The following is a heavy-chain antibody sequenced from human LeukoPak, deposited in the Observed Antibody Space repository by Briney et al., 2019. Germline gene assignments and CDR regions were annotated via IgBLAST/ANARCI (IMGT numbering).Heavy chain of an antibody. J-gene: IGHJ4*02. CDR3: AKDPRVGELSRGYYFDY. Sequence: GGSLRLSCAASGFTLSIYAMMCVPEPPGEAGEGGSAISCRGGSLYYAAPVKSRLTISRDNSKNTLYLQMNSLRAEDTAVYYCAKDPRVGELSRGYYFDYWGQGTLVTVSS. CDR1: GFTLSIYA. CDR2: ISCRGGSL. V-gene: IGHV3-23*01. D-gene: IGHD3-10*01.